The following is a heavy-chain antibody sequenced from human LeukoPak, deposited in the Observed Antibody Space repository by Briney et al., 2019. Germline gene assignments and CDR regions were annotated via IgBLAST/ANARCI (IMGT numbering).Heavy chain of an antibody. CDR1: GGSFSGYY. CDR3: ARAPRVIAVAGRRPFDY. CDR2: INHSGST. J-gene: IGHJ4*02. D-gene: IGHD6-19*01. Sequence: PSETLSLTCAVYGGSFSGYYWSWIRQPPGKGLEWIGEINHSGSTNYNPSLKSRVTISVDTSKNQFSLKLSSVTAADTAVYYCARAPRVIAVAGRRPFDYWGQGTLVTVSS. V-gene: IGHV4-34*01.